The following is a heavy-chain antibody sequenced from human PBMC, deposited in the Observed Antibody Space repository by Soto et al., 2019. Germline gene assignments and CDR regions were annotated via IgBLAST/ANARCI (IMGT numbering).Heavy chain of an antibody. Sequence: LRLSCATSGFTFSDYYMSWIRQAPGKGLEWVSYISSSSSTIYYADSVKGRFTISRHDSTNTLFLQMNSLTAEDTAVYYCARDGPYYYASRMDVWGQGTTVTVSS. J-gene: IGHJ6*02. CDR1: GFTFSDYY. CDR2: ISSSSSTI. D-gene: IGHD3-10*01. CDR3: ARDGPYYYASRMDV. V-gene: IGHV3-11*01.